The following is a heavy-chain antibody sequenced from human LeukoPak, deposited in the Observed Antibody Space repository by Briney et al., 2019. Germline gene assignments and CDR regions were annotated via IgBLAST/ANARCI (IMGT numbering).Heavy chain of an antibody. CDR2: INPNSGGT. CDR3: ARDVLFGGYTFDI. V-gene: IGHV1-2*02. Sequence: ASVRVSCKASGYTFTGYYIHWVRQAPGQGLEWMGWINPNSGGTNYAQKFQGRVTMTRDTSISTAYMELSRLRSDDTAVYYCARDVLFGGYTFDIWGQGTMVTVSS. D-gene: IGHD3-10*01. CDR1: GYTFTGYY. J-gene: IGHJ3*02.